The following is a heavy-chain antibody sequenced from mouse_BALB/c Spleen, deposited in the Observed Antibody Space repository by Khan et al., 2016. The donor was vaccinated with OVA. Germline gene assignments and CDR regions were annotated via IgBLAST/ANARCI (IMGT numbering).Heavy chain of an antibody. Sequence: EVKLEVSGGGLVQPGGSMKLSCVAYGFTFSNYWMNWVRQSPEKGLEWVAEIILKSDDYVTHYAESVKGRFTISRYDSKRIVYLQMINLGTEETGIYYSWILLWGQGTTLTVSA. CDR3: WILL. CDR1: GFTFSNYW. CDR2: IILKSDDYVT. V-gene: IGHV6-6*02. J-gene: IGHJ2*01.